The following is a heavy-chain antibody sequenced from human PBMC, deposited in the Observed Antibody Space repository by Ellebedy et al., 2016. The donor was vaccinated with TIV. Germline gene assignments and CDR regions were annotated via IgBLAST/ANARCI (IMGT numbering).Heavy chain of an antibody. CDR3: ARGGGSFSDY. J-gene: IGHJ4*02. CDR2: IYHSGST. Sequence: SQTLSLTCAVSGGSISSGGYSWSWIRQPPGKGLEWIGYIYHSGSTYYNPSLKSRLTMSLDTSKNQFSLKLNSVTAADTAVYYCARGGGSFSDYWGQGTLVTVSS. V-gene: IGHV4-30-2*01. D-gene: IGHD2-15*01. CDR1: GGSISSGGYS.